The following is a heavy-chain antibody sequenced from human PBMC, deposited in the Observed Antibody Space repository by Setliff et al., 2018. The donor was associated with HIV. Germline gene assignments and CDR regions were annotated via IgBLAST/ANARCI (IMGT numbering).Heavy chain of an antibody. D-gene: IGHD5-12*01. Sequence: GGSLRLSCAASGFTFGSYDMNWVRQAPGKGLEWVSYISGSGSIIYYADSVKGRFTISRDNAEYSLHLKMNSLRDEDTAVYYCARARLRNYYYYMDVWAKGTTVTVSS. V-gene: IGHV3-48*03. CDR3: ARARLRNYYYYMDV. CDR2: ISGSGSII. J-gene: IGHJ6*03. CDR1: GFTFGSYD.